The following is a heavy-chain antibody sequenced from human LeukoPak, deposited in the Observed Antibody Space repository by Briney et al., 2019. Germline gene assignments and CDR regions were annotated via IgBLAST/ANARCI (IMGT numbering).Heavy chain of an antibody. CDR3: ARLTSYWYFDL. CDR1: GGSISSGSYY. V-gene: IGHV4-61*02. J-gene: IGHJ2*01. Sequence: SQTLFLTCSVSGGSISSGSYYWSWIRQPAGEGLEWIGRIYTSGSTNYNPSLKSRVTISVDTSNNQFSLKLSSVTAADTAVYYCARLTSYWYFDLWGRGTLVTVSS. D-gene: IGHD4/OR15-4a*01. CDR2: IYTSGST.